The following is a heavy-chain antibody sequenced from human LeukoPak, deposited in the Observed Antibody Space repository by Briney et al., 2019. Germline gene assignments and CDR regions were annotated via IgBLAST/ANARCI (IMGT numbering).Heavy chain of an antibody. CDR2: IYTSGST. CDR3: ARNARQLGPWDYYYYMDV. D-gene: IGHD6-6*01. CDR1: GGSISSGDYY. V-gene: IGHV4-61*02. J-gene: IGHJ6*03. Sequence: KPSETLSLTCTVSGGSISSGDYYWSWIRQPAGKGLEWIGRIYTSGSTNYNPSLKSRVTISVDTSKNQFSLKLSSVTAADTAVYYCARNARQLGPWDYYYYMDVWGKGTTVTVSS.